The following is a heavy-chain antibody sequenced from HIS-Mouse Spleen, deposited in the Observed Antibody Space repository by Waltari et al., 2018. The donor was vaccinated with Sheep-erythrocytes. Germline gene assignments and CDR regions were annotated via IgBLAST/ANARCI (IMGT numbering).Heavy chain of an antibody. Sequence: QVQLQESGPGLVKPSETLSLTCTVSGYSISSGYYWGWIRQPPGKGLEWIGSIYHSVHTSYNPSLSSRVTISVDTSKNQFSLKLVSVTAADTAVYYCARVSAYSSSWYYFDYLGQGTLVTVSS. V-gene: IGHV4-38-2*02. CDR2: IYHSVHT. J-gene: IGHJ4*02. CDR3: ARVSAYSSSWYYFDY. D-gene: IGHD6-13*01. CDR1: GYSISSGYY.